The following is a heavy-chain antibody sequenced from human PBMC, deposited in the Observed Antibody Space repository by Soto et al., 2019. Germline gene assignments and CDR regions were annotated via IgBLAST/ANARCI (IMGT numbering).Heavy chain of an antibody. V-gene: IGHV3-7*01. CDR2: IKEDASEE. CDR3: ATAISSPFSNFDS. CDR1: GFTFSTYW. Sequence: EVQLVQSGGDLVQPGGSLRLSCVASGFTFSTYWMTWVRQAPGMGPEWVAGIKEDASEEFYVDSVKGRFSISRDNAKNSLYLQLNSLRAEDTAVYYCATAISSPFSNFDSWGQGSLVTVSS. D-gene: IGHD2-2*01. J-gene: IGHJ4*02.